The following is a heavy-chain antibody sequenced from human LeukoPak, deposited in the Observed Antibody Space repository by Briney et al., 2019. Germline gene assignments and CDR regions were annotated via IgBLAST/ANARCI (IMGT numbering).Heavy chain of an antibody. D-gene: IGHD6-6*01. V-gene: IGHV4-4*07. J-gene: IGHJ4*02. CDR3: ARMPFEYSSSSHFDY. Sequence: SETLSLTCTVSGGSISSYYWSWIRQPAGKGLGWIGRIYTSGSTNYNPSLKSRVTMSVDTSKNQFSLKLSSVTAADTAVYYCARMPFEYSSSSHFDYWGQGTLVTVSS. CDR2: IYTSGST. CDR1: GGSISSYY.